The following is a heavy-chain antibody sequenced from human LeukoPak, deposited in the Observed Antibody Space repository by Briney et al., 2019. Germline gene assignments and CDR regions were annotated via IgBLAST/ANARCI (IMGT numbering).Heavy chain of an antibody. CDR3: ARDENIVVVTAIRNWFDP. J-gene: IGHJ5*02. CDR1: GYTFTSYA. Sequence: VASVKVSCKASGYTFTSYAMNWVRQAPGQGLEWMGWINTNIGNPTYAQGFTGRFVFSLDTSVSTAYLQISSLKAEDTAVYYCARDENIVVVTAIRNWFDPWGQGTLVTVSS. D-gene: IGHD2-21*02. CDR2: INTNIGNP. V-gene: IGHV7-4-1*02.